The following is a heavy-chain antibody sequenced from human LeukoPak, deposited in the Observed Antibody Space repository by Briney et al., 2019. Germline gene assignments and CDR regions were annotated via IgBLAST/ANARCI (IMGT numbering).Heavy chain of an antibody. CDR2: ISSISSYI. J-gene: IGHJ4*02. D-gene: IGHD2-8*01. V-gene: IGHV3-21*01. CDR3: ARLESMYAFSDY. CDR1: AFTSTSYS. Sequence: GGSLRPSCPPSAFTSTSYSMNWVRQAPRNGLGWDSSISSISSYIYYTNSMKGRLTISRDNAKNSLYLQMNSLRAEDTAVYSCARLESMYAFSDYWGQGTLVTVSS.